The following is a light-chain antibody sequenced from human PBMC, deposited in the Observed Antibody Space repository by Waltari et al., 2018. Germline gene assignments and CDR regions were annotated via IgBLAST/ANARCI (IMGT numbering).Light chain of an antibody. CDR1: SRDVGASED. CDR2: DVT. CDR3: CSYAGTYTYV. Sequence: QSALTQPRSVSGSAGQSVTIPCTGTSRDVGASEDVSWVQQHPGGAPKPLIFDVTERPPGGPDLFSGSKSATTASLTISGLQPDDEADYYCCSYAGTYTYVFGPGTSVTVL. V-gene: IGLV2-11*01. J-gene: IGLJ1*01.